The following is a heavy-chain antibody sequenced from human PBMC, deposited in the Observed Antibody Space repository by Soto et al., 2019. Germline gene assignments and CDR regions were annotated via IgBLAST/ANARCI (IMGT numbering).Heavy chain of an antibody. CDR3: AMDFAYFDS. J-gene: IGHJ4*02. D-gene: IGHD2-2*03. V-gene: IGHV4-61*01. CDR1: GGSFKSGSYS. CDR2: VYHTGRT. Sequence: SETLSLTCTVSGGSFKSGSYSWSWIRQPPGKGLEWIGYVYHTGRTSYNPSLKSRVSISMDTSKNQFSLNLDSVTAADTAVDFCAMDFAYFDSWGQGTQATVSS.